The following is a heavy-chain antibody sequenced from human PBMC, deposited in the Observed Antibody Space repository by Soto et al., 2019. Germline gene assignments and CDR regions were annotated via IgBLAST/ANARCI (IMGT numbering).Heavy chain of an antibody. D-gene: IGHD6-19*01. Sequence: EVQLVESGGGLVQPGKSLRLSCAASGFTFDDYAMHWVRQVPGKGLEWVSGLSWNSGTIDYADSVKGRFTISRDNAKNSLHLQMNSLKPEETAFYYCAKAESSGWYYSLDYCGQGTLVSVSS. J-gene: IGHJ4*02. V-gene: IGHV3-9*01. CDR3: AKAESSGWYYSLDY. CDR2: LSWNSGTI. CDR1: GFTFDDYA.